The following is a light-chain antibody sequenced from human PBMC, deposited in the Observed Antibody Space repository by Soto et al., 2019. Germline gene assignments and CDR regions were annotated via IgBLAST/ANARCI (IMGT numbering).Light chain of an antibody. CDR2: DAS. J-gene: IGKJ4*01. CDR1: QSVSSY. CDR3: QQYGSSPT. Sequence: EIVLTQSPATLSLSPGERATLSCRASQSVSSYLAWYQHKPGQAPRLLIYDASNRATGIPARFSGSGSGTEFTLTITRLEPEDFAVDACQQYGSSPTFGGGTKVDIK. V-gene: IGKV3-20*01.